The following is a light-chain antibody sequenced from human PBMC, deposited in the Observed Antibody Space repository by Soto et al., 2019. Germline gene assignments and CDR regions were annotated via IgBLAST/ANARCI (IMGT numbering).Light chain of an antibody. CDR3: HQYGIST. V-gene: IGKV3-20*01. CDR1: QSVGSQ. Sequence: EIVLTQSPGTLSLSPGERATLSCRASQSVGSQLAWYQQKPGQAPRLLIYGASSRATGIPDRFSGSGSGTEFTLTINRLEPEDFAVYYCHQYGISTFGGGTKVDIK. CDR2: GAS. J-gene: IGKJ4*01.